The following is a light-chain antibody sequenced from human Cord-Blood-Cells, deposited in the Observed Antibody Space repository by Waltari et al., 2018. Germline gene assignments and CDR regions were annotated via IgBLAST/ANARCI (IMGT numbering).Light chain of an antibody. CDR3: QQSYSTPRG. J-gene: IGKJ3*01. V-gene: IGKV1-39*01. CDR1: QSISSY. CDR2: AAS. Sequence: DIQMTQSPSPLSASVGDRVTITCRASQSISSYLNWYQQKPGKAPKLLIYAASSLQSGVPSRFSGSGSGTDFTLTISSLQPEDFATYYCQQSYSTPRGFGPGTKVDIK.